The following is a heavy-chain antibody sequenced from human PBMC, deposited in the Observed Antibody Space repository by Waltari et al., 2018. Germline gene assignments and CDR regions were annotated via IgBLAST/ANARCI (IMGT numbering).Heavy chain of an antibody. CDR2: IRYDGSNE. D-gene: IGHD6-19*01. CDR3: ANIPVWAGAGDPFDY. V-gene: IGHV3-30*02. J-gene: IGHJ4*02. Sequence: QVQLVESGGGVVQPGGSLRLSCAASGFTFSSYGMHWVRQAPGKGLEGVGFIRYDGSNEYYADSVKGRFTISRDNSKNTLYLQMNSLRAEETAVYYCANIPVWAGAGDPFDYWGQGTLVTVSS. CDR1: GFTFSSYG.